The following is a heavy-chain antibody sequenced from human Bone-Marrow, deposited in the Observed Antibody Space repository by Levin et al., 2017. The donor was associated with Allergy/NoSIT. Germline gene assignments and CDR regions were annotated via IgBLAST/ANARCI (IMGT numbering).Heavy chain of an antibody. D-gene: IGHD5-18*01. J-gene: IGHJ4*02. CDR2: IYYSGTT. CDR1: GGPISNYY. Sequence: KPSETLSLTCTVSGGPISNYYWSWIRQPPGKGLEWIGYIYYSGTTNYNPSLKSRVTISVDTSKSQFSLKLTSVTAADTAIYYCARMGDTAMVDPFDYWGQGTLVTVSS. V-gene: IGHV4-59*01. CDR3: ARMGDTAMVDPFDY.